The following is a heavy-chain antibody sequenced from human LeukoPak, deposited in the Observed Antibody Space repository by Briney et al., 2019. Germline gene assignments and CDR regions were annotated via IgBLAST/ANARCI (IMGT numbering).Heavy chain of an antibody. Sequence: GESLKISCQGSGYIFSDYWIVWVRQLPGKGLEWMGIIYPRDSDTRYSPSFDGQVTISVDKSVSAAYLQWATLKTSDTAMYYCARGPLTGNWVDAFDIWXXGTXVXXSS. CDR3: ARGPLTGNWVDAFDI. D-gene: IGHD3-9*01. J-gene: IGHJ3*02. CDR1: GYIFSDYW. CDR2: IYPRDSDT. V-gene: IGHV5-51*01.